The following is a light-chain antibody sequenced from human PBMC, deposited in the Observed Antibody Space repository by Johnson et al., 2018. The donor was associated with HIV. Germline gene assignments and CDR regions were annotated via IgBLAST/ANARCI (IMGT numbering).Light chain of an antibody. CDR2: DNN. Sequence: QSVLTQPPSVSAAPGQKVTISCSGSSSNIGNNYVSWYQQLPGTAPKLLIYDNNKRPSGIPDRFSGSKSGTSATLGITGLQTEDEADYFCGTWGSSLSAGTRYGFGTGTKVTVL. CDR3: GTWGSSLSAGTRYG. CDR1: SSNIGNNY. J-gene: IGLJ1*01. V-gene: IGLV1-51*01.